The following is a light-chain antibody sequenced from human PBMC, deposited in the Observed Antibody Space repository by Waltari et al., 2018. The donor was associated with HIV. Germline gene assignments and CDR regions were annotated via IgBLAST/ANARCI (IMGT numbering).Light chain of an antibody. Sequence: QSALTQPPSASGSLGQSVTISCTGTSTDVPTYNYVSWYQQHPGEAPKILIYEVNKRPSGVPDRFSGSKSGNTASLTVSGLQADDEADYYCTSYEGKNNLVFGGGTKLTVL. CDR1: STDVPTYNY. CDR3: TSYEGKNNLV. V-gene: IGLV2-8*01. J-gene: IGLJ2*01. CDR2: EVN.